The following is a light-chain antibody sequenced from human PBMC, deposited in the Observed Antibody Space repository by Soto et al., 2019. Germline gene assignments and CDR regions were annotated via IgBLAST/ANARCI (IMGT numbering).Light chain of an antibody. CDR3: QQYNTWPLIT. V-gene: IGKV3-15*01. Sequence: EIVMTQSPATLSVSPGERATLSCRASQSVSSNLAWYQQKPGQAPRLLIYGASTRATGIPARFSGRGSGTEFTLTISSLQSEDFTVYYCQQYNTWPLITFGPGTRLEIK. J-gene: IGKJ5*01. CDR1: QSVSSN. CDR2: GAS.